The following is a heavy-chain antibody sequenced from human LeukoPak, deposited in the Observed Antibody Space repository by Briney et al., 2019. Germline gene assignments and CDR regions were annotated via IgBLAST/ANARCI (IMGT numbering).Heavy chain of an antibody. D-gene: IGHD2-2*01. CDR1: GFTFSSYG. Sequence: GGSLRLSCAASGFTFSSYGMHWVRQAPGKGLEWVAVISYDGSNKYYADSVKGRFTISRDNSKNTLYLQMNSLRAEDTAVYYCAKDHEIADIVVVPAARQEYYFDYWGQGTLVTVSS. CDR2: ISYDGSNK. V-gene: IGHV3-30*18. J-gene: IGHJ4*02. CDR3: AKDHEIADIVVVPAARQEYYFDY.